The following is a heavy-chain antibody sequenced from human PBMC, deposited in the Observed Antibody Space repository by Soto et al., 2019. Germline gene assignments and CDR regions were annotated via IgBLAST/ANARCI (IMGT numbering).Heavy chain of an antibody. CDR2: IIPIFGTT. CDR3: ARGPDCYDSSGYPWYFDH. D-gene: IGHD3-22*01. J-gene: IGHJ2*01. Sequence: QVQLVQSGAEVKKPGSSVKVSCKASGGTFSSYGISWVRQAPGQGLEWMGGIIPIFGTTNYAQKFQGRVTITADESTSTAYMELSSLRSEDTAVYYCARGPDCYDSSGYPWYFDHWGRGTLVTVSS. V-gene: IGHV1-69*12. CDR1: GGTFSSYG.